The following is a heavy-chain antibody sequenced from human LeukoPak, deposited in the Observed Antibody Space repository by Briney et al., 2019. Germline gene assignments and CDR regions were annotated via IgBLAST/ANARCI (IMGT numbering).Heavy chain of an antibody. J-gene: IGHJ6*03. Sequence: GGSLRLSCAASGFTFLSYSMTWVRQAPGKGLEWVANIKQDGSEKYYVDSVKGRFTISRDNAKNSLYLQMNSLRAEDTAVYYCARVSRYDFWSGQDYYYYYYMDVWGKGTTVTVSS. D-gene: IGHD3-3*01. CDR1: GFTFLSYS. CDR2: IKQDGSEK. V-gene: IGHV3-7*01. CDR3: ARVSRYDFWSGQDYYYYYYMDV.